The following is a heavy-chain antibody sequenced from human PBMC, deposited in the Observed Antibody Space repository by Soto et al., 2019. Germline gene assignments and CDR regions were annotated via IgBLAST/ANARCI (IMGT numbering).Heavy chain of an antibody. CDR1: GFTFSSYW. Sequence: EVQLVESGGGLVQPGGSLRLSCEASGFTFSSYWMHWVRQGPGKELVWVSRISSDGSSTNYADSVKGRFTISRDNAKNTLYLQMNSLRAEDTAVYYCARCWYYYDSSSYSSGDAFDIWGHGTMVTVSS. D-gene: IGHD3-22*01. J-gene: IGHJ3*02. V-gene: IGHV3-74*01. CDR2: ISSDGSST. CDR3: ARCWYYYDSSSYSSGDAFDI.